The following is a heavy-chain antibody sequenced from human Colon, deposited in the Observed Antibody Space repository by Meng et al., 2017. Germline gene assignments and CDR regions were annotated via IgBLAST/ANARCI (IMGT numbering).Heavy chain of an antibody. V-gene: IGHV3-30*01. CDR3: ARDMVRGVPDYFDY. D-gene: IGHD3-10*01. CDR2: ISYDGGTK. Sequence: GESLKISCAASGFTFSNYAMHWVRQAPGKGLEWVAVISYDGGTKIYAASVKGRFTISRDDSKSTLYLQMNNLRAEDTAVYYCARDMVRGVPDYFDYCGQATL. CDR1: GFTFSNYA. J-gene: IGHJ4*02.